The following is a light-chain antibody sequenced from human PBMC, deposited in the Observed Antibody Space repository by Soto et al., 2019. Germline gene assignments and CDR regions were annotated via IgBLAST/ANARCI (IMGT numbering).Light chain of an antibody. CDR2: DAS. J-gene: IGKJ4*01. CDR3: QQYDNLGLT. V-gene: IGKV1-33*01. Sequence: DIQMTQSPSSLSASVGDRVTITCQASQDISNYLNRYQQKPGKAPKLLIYDASNLETGIPSRFSGSGSGTDFTFTISSLQPEDIETYYCQQYDNLGLTFGGGTKVEIK. CDR1: QDISNY.